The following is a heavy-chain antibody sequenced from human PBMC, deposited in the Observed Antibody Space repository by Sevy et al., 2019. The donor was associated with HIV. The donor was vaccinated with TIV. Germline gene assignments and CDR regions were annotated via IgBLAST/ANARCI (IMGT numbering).Heavy chain of an antibody. Sequence: VGSLRLSCAASGFIFNDDWMHWVRQAPGKALEWVANINEHGSTNYYLDSVKGRFTISRDNAKNSLFLQMNSLRVDDTAVYYSARAIGAGAAYWGQGTPVTVSS. CDR2: INEHGSTN. J-gene: IGHJ4*02. CDR3: ARAIGAGAAY. CDR1: GFIFNDDW. D-gene: IGHD6-13*01. V-gene: IGHV3-7*03.